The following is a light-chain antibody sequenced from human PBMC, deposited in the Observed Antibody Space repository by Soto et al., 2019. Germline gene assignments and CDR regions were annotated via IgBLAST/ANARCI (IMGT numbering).Light chain of an antibody. Sequence: EIVLTQSPGILSLSPGERATLSCRASQSVSNDFLAWYQQKPGQAPRLLIYGASTRATDVPDRFSGSGSGTDFTLTITRLEPEDFAVYYCQQYGGSPITFGLGTRLEIK. CDR3: QQYGGSPIT. CDR2: GAS. CDR1: QSVSNDF. V-gene: IGKV3-20*01. J-gene: IGKJ5*01.